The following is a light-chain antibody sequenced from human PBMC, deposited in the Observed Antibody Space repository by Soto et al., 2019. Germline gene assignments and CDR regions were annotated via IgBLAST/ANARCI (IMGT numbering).Light chain of an antibody. CDR2: GVT. J-gene: IGLJ1*01. Sequence: QSALTQPPSASGSLGQSVTIPCTGTSSDVGAYDYVSWYQQHPGKAPKLVIYGVTERPSGVPDRFSGSKSGNTASLTVSGLQSEDEADYYCSSYAGHNNYVFATGTKLTVL. CDR1: SSDVGAYDY. CDR3: SSYAGHNNYV. V-gene: IGLV2-8*01.